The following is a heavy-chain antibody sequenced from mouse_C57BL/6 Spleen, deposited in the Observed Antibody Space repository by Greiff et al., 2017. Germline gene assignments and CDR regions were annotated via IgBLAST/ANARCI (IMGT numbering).Heavy chain of an antibody. J-gene: IGHJ2*01. CDR2: IYPGNSDT. V-gene: IGHV1-5*01. Sequence: VQLQQSGTVLARPGASVKMSCKTSGYTFTSYWMHWVTQRPGQGLEWIGAIYPGNSDTRYNQKFKGKAKLTAVTSASTAYMELSSLTNEDSAVYYWTRSYGRVDYIDYGGQGTTLTVSS. D-gene: IGHD1-1*01. CDR1: GYTFTSYW. CDR3: TRSYGRVDYIDY.